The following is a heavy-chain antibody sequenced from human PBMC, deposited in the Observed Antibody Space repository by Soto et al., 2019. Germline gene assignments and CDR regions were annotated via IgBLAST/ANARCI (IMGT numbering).Heavy chain of an antibody. CDR2: IYPGDFDT. V-gene: IGHV5-51*01. CDR1: GYNFNTYW. J-gene: IGHJ4*02. Sequence: PGESLKISCTGSGYNFNTYWIAWVRQMPGKGLEWMGIIYPGDFDTRYSQSFQGHLTMSVDKSINTAYLQWSNLETSDTAMYYCPRLLGYSYGYPGFFDYWGPGTPVTVSS. D-gene: IGHD5-18*01. CDR3: PRLLGYSYGYPGFFDY.